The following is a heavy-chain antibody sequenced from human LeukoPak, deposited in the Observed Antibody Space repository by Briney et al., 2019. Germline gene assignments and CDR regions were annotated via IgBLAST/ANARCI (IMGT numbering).Heavy chain of an antibody. D-gene: IGHD6-13*01. V-gene: IGHV4-4*07. CDR1: GGSISSYY. CDR3: ARGFGSSWYFGMKN. Sequence: SETLSLTCTVSGGSISSYYWSWIRQPAGKGLEWIGRIDTSGNTNYNPSLKSRVTISVDTSKNQFSLKLSSVTAADTAVYYCARGFGSSWYFGMKNWGQGTLVTVSS. J-gene: IGHJ4*02. CDR2: IDTSGNT.